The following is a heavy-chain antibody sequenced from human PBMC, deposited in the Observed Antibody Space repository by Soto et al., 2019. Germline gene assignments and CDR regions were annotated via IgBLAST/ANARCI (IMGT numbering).Heavy chain of an antibody. CDR1: GFTFSSYA. CDR2: ISYDGSNK. Sequence: GGSLGLACAASGFTFSSYAMHWVRQAPGKGLEWVAVISYDGSNKYYADSVKGRFTISKDNSKNTLYLQMNSLRAEDTAVYYCARDLLWFGELHTNYDHYYRMDVWGQGTTGTGSS. CDR3: ARDLLWFGELHTNYDHYYRMDV. J-gene: IGHJ6*02. D-gene: IGHD3-10*01. V-gene: IGHV3-30-3*01.